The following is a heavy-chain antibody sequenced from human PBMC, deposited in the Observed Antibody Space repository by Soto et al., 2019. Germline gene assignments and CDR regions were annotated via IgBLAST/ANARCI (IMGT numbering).Heavy chain of an antibody. J-gene: IGHJ4*02. Sequence: SETLSLTCTVSGGSISSGGYYWSWIRQHPGKGLEWIGYIYYSGSTYYNPSLKSRVTISVDTSKNQFSLKLSSVTAADTAVYYCARVTAMVGVDYWGQGTLVTVSS. CDR2: IYYSGST. CDR1: GGSISSGGYY. CDR3: ARVTAMVGVDY. V-gene: IGHV4-31*03. D-gene: IGHD5-18*01.